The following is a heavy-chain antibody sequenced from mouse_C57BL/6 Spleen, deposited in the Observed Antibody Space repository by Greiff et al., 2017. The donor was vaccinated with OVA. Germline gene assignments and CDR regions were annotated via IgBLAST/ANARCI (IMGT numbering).Heavy chain of an antibody. V-gene: IGHV5-12*01. CDR2: ISNGGGST. Sequence: EVKLVESGGGLVQPGGSLKLSCAASGFTFSDYYMYWVRQTPEKRLEWVAYISNGGGSTYYPDTVKGRFTISRDNAKNTLYLQMSRLKSEDTAMYYCARRGYSNCFDYWGQGTTLTVSS. J-gene: IGHJ2*01. CDR3: ARRGYSNCFDY. CDR1: GFTFSDYY. D-gene: IGHD2-5*01.